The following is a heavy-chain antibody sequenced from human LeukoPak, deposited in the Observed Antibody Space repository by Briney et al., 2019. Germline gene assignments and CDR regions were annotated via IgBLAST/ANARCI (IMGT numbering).Heavy chain of an antibody. CDR1: GHTFTDYY. J-gene: IGHJ4*02. CDR2: INPNSGGT. V-gene: IGHV1-2*02. CDR3: ARRADGYNFAY. Sequence: GASVKVSCKASGHTFTDYYLHWVRQAPGQDPEWMGWINPNSGGTKYAQKFQGRVTMTRDTSISTAYMELSSLRSDDAAVYYCARRADGYNFAYWGQGTLVTVSS. D-gene: IGHD5-24*01.